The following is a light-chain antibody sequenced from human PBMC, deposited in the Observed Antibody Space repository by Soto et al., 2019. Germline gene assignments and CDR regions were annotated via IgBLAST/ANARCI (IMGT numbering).Light chain of an antibody. J-gene: IGKJ4*01. CDR2: AAS. V-gene: IGKV1-12*01. CDR3: QQANSFPFT. Sequence: DIQMTQSPSSLSASVGDRVTITCRASQDIADYLAWYQQKPGEAPKLLISAASSLGSGVPSRFSGSGSGTDFTLTISSLQPEDFATYYCQQANSFPFTFGGGTKVDIK. CDR1: QDIADY.